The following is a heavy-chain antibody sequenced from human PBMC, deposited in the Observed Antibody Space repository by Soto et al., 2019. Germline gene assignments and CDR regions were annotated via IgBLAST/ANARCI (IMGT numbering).Heavy chain of an antibody. J-gene: IGHJ4*02. CDR3: AEPYSGLLVY. Sequence: QVQVVESGGGVVQPGRSLRLSCAVSGFTFSSYGMHWVRQATGKGLECVAFISYDGSKKYYADSVKGRFTISRDNSKNTLYLQMNSLSVEDTGVYYCAEPYSGLLVYWGQGTLVTVSS. D-gene: IGHD2-15*01. V-gene: IGHV3-30*18. CDR2: ISYDGSKK. CDR1: GFTFSSYG.